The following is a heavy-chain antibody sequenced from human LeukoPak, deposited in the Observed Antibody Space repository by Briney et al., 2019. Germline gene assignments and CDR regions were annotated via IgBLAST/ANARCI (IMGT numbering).Heavy chain of an antibody. V-gene: IGHV3-15*01. CDR2: IKSKTDGGTT. Sequence: GGSLRLSCAASGFTFSNAWMSWVRQAPGKGLEWVGRIKSKTDGGTTDYAAPVKGRFTISRDDSKNTLYLQMNSLKTEDTAVYYCTTDPRWLLAFDIWGQGTMVTVSS. J-gene: IGHJ3*02. CDR3: TTDPRWLLAFDI. D-gene: IGHD2-15*01. CDR1: GFTFSNAW.